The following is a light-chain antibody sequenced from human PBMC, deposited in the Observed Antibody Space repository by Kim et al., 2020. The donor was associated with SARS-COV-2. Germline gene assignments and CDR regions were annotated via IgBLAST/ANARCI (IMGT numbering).Light chain of an antibody. Sequence: GRKTTITSTKSSANIGSNYAFRYQQLPVTAPKHLIYRNNHRPSGVPDLFSGSKSGTSASLAISGLRSEDEADYYCAAWDDSLSGHVFGTGTKVTVL. CDR3: AAWDDSLSGHV. J-gene: IGLJ1*01. CDR1: SANIGSNY. V-gene: IGLV1-47*01. CDR2: RNN.